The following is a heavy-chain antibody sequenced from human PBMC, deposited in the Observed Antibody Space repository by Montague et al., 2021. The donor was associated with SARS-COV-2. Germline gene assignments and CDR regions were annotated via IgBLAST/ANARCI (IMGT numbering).Heavy chain of an antibody. D-gene: IGHD3-3*01. CDR3: ARDPCRITLFGVVTRYGMDA. Sequence: SETLSLTCTVSGGSVSSGSYYWIWIRQPPGKGLEWIGYIYYRGSTNYNPSLKSRDTISGDTSKFHFSLKLSSVTAADTAVYYCARDPCRITLFGVVTRYGMDAWGQGTTVTVSS. V-gene: IGHV4-61*03. CDR1: GGSVSSGSYY. CDR2: IYYRGST. J-gene: IGHJ6*02.